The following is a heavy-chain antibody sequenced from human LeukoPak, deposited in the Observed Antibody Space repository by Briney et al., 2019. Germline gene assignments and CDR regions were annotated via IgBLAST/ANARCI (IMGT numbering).Heavy chain of an antibody. Sequence: GGSLRLSCAASGFTFSSYAMSWDRQAPGKGLEWVSAISGSGGSTYYADSVKGRFTISRDNSKNTLYLQMNSLRAEDTAVYYCAKGYCSGGSCYLNDYWGQGTLVTVSS. V-gene: IGHV3-23*01. CDR1: GFTFSSYA. CDR2: ISGSGGST. J-gene: IGHJ4*02. CDR3: AKGYCSGGSCYLNDY. D-gene: IGHD2-15*01.